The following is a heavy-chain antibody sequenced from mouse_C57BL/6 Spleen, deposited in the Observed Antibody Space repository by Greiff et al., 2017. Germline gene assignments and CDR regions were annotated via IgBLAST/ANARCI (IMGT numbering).Heavy chain of an antibody. J-gene: IGHJ3*01. Sequence: QVQLQQPGAELVKPGASVKLSCKASGYTFTSYWMQWVKQRPGQGLEWIGEIDPSDSYTNYNQKFKGKATLTVDTSSSTAYMQLSSLTSEDSAVYYCALYETDWFAYWGQGTLVAVSA. V-gene: IGHV1-50*01. D-gene: IGHD1-1*01. CDR2: IDPSDSYT. CDR3: ALYETDWFAY. CDR1: GYTFTSYW.